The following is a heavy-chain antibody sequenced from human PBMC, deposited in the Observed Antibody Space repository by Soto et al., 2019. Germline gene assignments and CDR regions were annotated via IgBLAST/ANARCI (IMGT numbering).Heavy chain of an antibody. Sequence: QVQLQESGPGMVQPSETLSLTCTVSGGSISSYYWSWIRQPPGKGLEWIGYIYYSGSTNYNPSLKSRVTISVDTSKNQFSLKLSSVTAADTAVYYCASVRFEWLSYFDYWGQGTLVTVSS. V-gene: IGHV4-59*01. CDR2: IYYSGST. D-gene: IGHD3-9*01. CDR1: GGSISSYY. J-gene: IGHJ4*02. CDR3: ASVRFEWLSYFDY.